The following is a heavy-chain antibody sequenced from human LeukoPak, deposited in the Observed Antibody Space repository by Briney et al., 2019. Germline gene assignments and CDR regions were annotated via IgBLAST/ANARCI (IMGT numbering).Heavy chain of an antibody. V-gene: IGHV3-23*01. Sequence: PGGSLRLSCAASGFTFSSYGMSWVRQAPGKGLEWVSAISGSDGSTYYADSVKGRFTISRDNSKNTLYLQMNSLRAEDTAVYYCAKAVGNTGYYGRYYFDYWGQGTLVTVSS. CDR1: GFTFSSYG. CDR3: AKAVGNTGYYGRYYFDY. D-gene: IGHD3-9*01. CDR2: ISGSDGST. J-gene: IGHJ4*02.